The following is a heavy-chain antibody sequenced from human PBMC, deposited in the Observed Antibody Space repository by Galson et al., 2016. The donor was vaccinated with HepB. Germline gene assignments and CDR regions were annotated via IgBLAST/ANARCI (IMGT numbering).Heavy chain of an antibody. Sequence: CAISGDSVSSNSAAWNWIRQSPSRGLEWLGRTYCRSKWYNDYADSVKSRITIKPDTSKNQFSLQLNSVTPEDTAVYYCARTTGWVGDFDYLGQGTLVTVSS. CDR3: ARTTGWVGDFDY. CDR1: GDSVSSNSAA. CDR2: TYCRSKWYN. D-gene: IGHD3-9*01. J-gene: IGHJ4*02. V-gene: IGHV6-1*01.